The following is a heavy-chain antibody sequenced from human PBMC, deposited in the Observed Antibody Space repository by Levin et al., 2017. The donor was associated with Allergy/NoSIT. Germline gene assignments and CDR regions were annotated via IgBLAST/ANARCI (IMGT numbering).Heavy chain of an antibody. CDR2: INTNTGNP. Sequence: GESLKISCKASGYTFTSYAMNWVRQAPGQGLEWMGWINTNTGNPTYAQGFTGRFVFSLDTSVSTAYLQISSLEAEDTAVYYCARDSRTGPTWGYDFWGQGTLVTVSS. J-gene: IGHJ4*02. CDR3: ARDSRTGPTWGYDF. D-gene: IGHD1-7*01. CDR1: GYTFTSYA. V-gene: IGHV7-4-1*02.